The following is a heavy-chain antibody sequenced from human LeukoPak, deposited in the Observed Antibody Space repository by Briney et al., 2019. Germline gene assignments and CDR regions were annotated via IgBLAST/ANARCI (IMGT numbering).Heavy chain of an antibody. J-gene: IGHJ5*02. V-gene: IGHV3-11*04. Sequence: GGSLRLSCAASGVSFSDNYMSWIRQAPGKGLEWVSYISSSGGTTYYTDPVKGRFTISRDNAKNSLYLQMNSLRAEDTAVYYCARERAGRRLGSWLDPWGQGTLVSVSS. CDR3: ARERAGRRLGSWLDP. D-gene: IGHD6-6*01. CDR2: ISSSGGTT. CDR1: GVSFSDNY.